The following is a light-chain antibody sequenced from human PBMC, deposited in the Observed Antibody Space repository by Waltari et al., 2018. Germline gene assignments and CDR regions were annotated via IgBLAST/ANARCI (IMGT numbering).Light chain of an antibody. Sequence: YDLAHPFSVSVSPGQTATIPCSGDVLAAKYLRWFQQRPGQAPTLILYKDTERPSGIPERFSGSSSGSTVTLTIRGALLEDEGDYHCHAAADNNWFFGGGTKLTVL. CDR2: KDT. J-gene: IGLJ2*01. CDR1: VLAAKY. CDR3: HAAADNNWF. V-gene: IGLV3-27*01.